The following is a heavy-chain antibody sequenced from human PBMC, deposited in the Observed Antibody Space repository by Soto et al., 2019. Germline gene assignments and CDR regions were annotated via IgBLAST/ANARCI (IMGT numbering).Heavy chain of an antibody. CDR3: AKVRYSSPMGYYYGMDV. Sequence: QVQLEQSGGEVKKPGASVKVSCKASGVTFSKFIMTWVRQAPGLGLEWVGGIIPIFGTANYAQKFQGRVTITADESTSTAYLEVSNLRSEDTAVYYCAKVRYSSPMGYYYGMDVWGHGTAVTVSS. D-gene: IGHD6-19*01. V-gene: IGHV1-69*01. CDR2: IIPIFGTA. CDR1: GVTFSKFI. J-gene: IGHJ6*02.